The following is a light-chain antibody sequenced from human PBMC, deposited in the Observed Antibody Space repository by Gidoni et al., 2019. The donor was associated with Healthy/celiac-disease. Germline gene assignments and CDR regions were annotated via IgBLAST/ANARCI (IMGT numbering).Light chain of an antibody. CDR2: SNN. CDR3: AAWDDSLNVV. Sequence: QSVLTHPPSASGTPGQRVTISCSGSSSNIGSNTVIWYQQLPGTAPKLLIYSNNQRPSGVPDRFSGSKSGTSASLVISGLQSEDEADYYCAAWDDSLNVVFGGGTKLTVL. V-gene: IGLV1-44*01. CDR1: SSNIGSNT. J-gene: IGLJ3*02.